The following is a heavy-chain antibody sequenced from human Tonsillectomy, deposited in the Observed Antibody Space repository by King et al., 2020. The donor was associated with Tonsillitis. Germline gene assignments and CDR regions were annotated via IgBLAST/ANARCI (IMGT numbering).Heavy chain of an antibody. Sequence: VQLVESGGGLVQPGGSLRLSCAASGFIFSTYAMSWVRQAPGKGLEWLSSTSYTGEATLYADSVRGRFTISRDNSKNTLYLQMSSLRPEDTAIYYCAKEVFQLWSHFDYWGQGALVTVSS. D-gene: IGHD5-18*01. CDR3: AKEVFQLWSHFDY. J-gene: IGHJ4*02. CDR2: TSYTGEAT. CDR1: GFIFSTYA. V-gene: IGHV3-23*04.